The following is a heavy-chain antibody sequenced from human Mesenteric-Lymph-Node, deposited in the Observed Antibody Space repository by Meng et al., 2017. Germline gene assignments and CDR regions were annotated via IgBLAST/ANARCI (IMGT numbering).Heavy chain of an antibody. CDR2: ISWDGGST. V-gene: IGHV3-43*01. CDR1: GFTFDDYT. CDR3: ARRAGYEYCSGGSCYSYHYYYGMDV. J-gene: IGHJ6*02. Sequence: GESLKISCAASGFTFDDYTMHWVRQAPGKGLEWVSLISWDGGSTYYADPVKGRFTISRDNSKNSLYLQMNSLRAEDTAVYYCARRAGYEYCSGGSCYSYHYYYGMDVWGQGTTVTVSS. D-gene: IGHD2-15*01.